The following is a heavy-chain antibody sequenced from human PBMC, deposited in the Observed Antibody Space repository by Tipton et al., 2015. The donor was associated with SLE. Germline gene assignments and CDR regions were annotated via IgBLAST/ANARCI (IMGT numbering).Heavy chain of an antibody. D-gene: IGHD6-19*01. J-gene: IGHJ4*02. CDR3: TRERYSSGWYNYFDY. Sequence: SLRLSCTASGFTFGDYAMSWVRQAPGKGLEWVGFIRSKAYGGTTEYAASVKGRFTISRDDSKSIAYLQMNSLKTEDTAVYYCTRERYSSGWYNYFDYWGQGTLVTVSS. V-gene: IGHV3-49*04. CDR2: IRSKAYGGTT. CDR1: GFTFGDYA.